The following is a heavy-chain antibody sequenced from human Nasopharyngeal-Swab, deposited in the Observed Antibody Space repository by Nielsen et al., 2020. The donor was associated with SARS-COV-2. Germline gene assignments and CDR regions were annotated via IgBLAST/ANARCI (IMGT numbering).Heavy chain of an antibody. CDR3: ATPAPRQNLRFLEWWHWDQKYYFDY. CDR2: FDPEDGET. CDR1: GYTLTELS. D-gene: IGHD3-3*01. V-gene: IGHV1-24*01. Sequence: ASVNVSCKVSGYTLTELSMHWVRQAPGKGLEWTGGFDPEDGETIYAQKFQGRVTMTEDTSTDTAYMELSSLRSEDTAVYYCATPAPRQNLRFLEWWHWDQKYYFDYWGQGTLVTVSS. J-gene: IGHJ4*02.